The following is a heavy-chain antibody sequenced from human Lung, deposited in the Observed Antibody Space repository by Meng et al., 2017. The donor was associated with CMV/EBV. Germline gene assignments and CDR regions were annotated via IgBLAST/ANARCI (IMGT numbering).Heavy chain of an antibody. J-gene: IGHJ6*02. Sequence: GEXXKISCAASGFTFSRYWMSWVRQAPGKGLEWVANIRQDGTEKHYVGSVKGRFTVSRDNAKNSLYLQMNSLRAEDSAVYYCARDPAVLYYYYYGMEVWGQGSXV. CDR2: IRQDGTEK. D-gene: IGHD3-16*01. V-gene: IGHV3-7*01. CDR1: GFTFSRYW. CDR3: ARDPAVLYYYYYGMEV.